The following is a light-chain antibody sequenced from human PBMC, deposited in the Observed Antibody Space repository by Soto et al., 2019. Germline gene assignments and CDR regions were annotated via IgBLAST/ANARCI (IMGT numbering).Light chain of an antibody. CDR3: QQSYSTPPWT. Sequence: DIQMTQSPFTLSASVGDRVTITCRASQSLNTWLAWYQQKPGKAPKLLIYAASSLQSGVPSRFSGSGSGTDFTLTISSLQPEDFATYYCQQSYSTPPWTFGQGTKVDIK. CDR2: AAS. V-gene: IGKV1-39*01. CDR1: QSLNTW. J-gene: IGKJ1*01.